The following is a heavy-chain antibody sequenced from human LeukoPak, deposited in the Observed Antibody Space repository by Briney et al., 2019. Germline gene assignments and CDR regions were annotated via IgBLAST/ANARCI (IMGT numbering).Heavy chain of an antibody. J-gene: IGHJ3*02. V-gene: IGHV3-21*01. Sequence: GGSLRLSCAASGFTFSSYSMNWVRQAPGKGLEWVSSISSSSSYIYYADSVKGRFTISRDNAKNSLYLQMNSLRAEDTAVYYCARDRAVAANAFDIWGQGTMVTVSP. CDR1: GFTFSSYS. CDR2: ISSSSSYI. CDR3: ARDRAVAANAFDI. D-gene: IGHD6-19*01.